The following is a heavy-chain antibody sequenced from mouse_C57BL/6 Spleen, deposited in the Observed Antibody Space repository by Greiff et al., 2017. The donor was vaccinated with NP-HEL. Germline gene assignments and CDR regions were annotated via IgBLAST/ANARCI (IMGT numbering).Heavy chain of an antibody. D-gene: IGHD2-2*01. V-gene: IGHV1-82*01. J-gene: IGHJ3*01. CDR1: GYAFSSSW. Sequence: VQLQESGPELVKPGASVKISCKASGYAFSSSWMNWVKQRPGKGLEWIGRIYPGDGDTNYNGKFKGKATLTADKSSSTAYMQLSSLTSEDSAVYFCDRGVTPWFAYWGQGTLVTVSA. CDR3: DRGVTPWFAY. CDR2: IYPGDGDT.